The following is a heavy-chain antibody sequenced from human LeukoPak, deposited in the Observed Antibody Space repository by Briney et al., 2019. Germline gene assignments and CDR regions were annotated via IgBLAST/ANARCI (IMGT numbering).Heavy chain of an antibody. V-gene: IGHV4-31*03. CDR3: ARDNYYGPGSFVY. CDR2: IYYSGST. CDR1: GDSINGGGYY. Sequence: PSETLSLTCTVSGDSINGGGYYWSRIRQHPGKGLEWIGYIYYSGSTYYNPSLKSRVTISVDTSKNQFSLKVNSVTVADTAVYYCARDNYYGPGSFVYWGRGTLVTVSS. J-gene: IGHJ4*02. D-gene: IGHD3-10*01.